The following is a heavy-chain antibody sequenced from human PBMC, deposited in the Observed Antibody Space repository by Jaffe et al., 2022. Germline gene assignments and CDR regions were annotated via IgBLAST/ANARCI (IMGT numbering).Heavy chain of an antibody. CDR3: AKDKGVGAAAAPINWFDP. Sequence: EVQLLESGGGLVQPGGSLRLSCAASGFTFSSYAMSWVRQAPGKGLEWVSAISGSGGSTYYADSVKGRFTISRDNSKNTLYLQMNSLRAEDTAVYYCAKDKGVGAAAAPINWFDPWGQGTLVTVSS. CDR1: GFTFSSYA. V-gene: IGHV3-23*01. CDR2: ISGSGGST. D-gene: IGHD6-13*01. J-gene: IGHJ5*02.